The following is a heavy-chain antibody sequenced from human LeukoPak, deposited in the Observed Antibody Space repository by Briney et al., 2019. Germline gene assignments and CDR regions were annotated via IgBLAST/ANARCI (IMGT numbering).Heavy chain of an antibody. J-gene: IGHJ4*02. V-gene: IGHV3-30*19. D-gene: IGHD2-2*01. CDR2: ISHDGTNK. CDR1: GFTFSRYG. Sequence: GGSLRLSCAASGFTFSRYGMHWVRQAPGKGLEGVALISHDGTNKNHADSVKGRFTISRDNSNNTLYLQMSSLRAEDTAVYYCARGPGALDYWGQGTLVTVSS. CDR3: ARGPGALDY.